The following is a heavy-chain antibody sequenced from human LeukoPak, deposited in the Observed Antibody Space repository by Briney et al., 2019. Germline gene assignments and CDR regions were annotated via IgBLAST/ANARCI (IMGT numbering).Heavy chain of an antibody. CDR2: LSSSGAGA. CDR1: GFTFNKYT. D-gene: IGHD3/OR15-3a*01. J-gene: IGHJ4*02. CDR3: TKRAGLTFDS. V-gene: IGHV3-23*01. Sequence: GGSLRVSCGASGFTFNKYTMNWVRQAPGKGLEWVSSLSSSGAGASYADSVRGRFTISRDNSNNTLYLQLNSLRADDTAVYYCTKRAGLTFDSWGQGTLVTVSS.